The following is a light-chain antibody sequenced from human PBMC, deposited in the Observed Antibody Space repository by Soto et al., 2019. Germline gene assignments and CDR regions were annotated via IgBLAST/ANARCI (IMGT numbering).Light chain of an antibody. CDR2: KAS. CDR1: QSIGNW. J-gene: IGKJ1*01. CDR3: QQYNSS. Sequence: DIQMTQSPSTLSASIGDRVTITCRASQSIGNWLAWYQQRPGTAPKLLIYKASSLESGVPARFIGSGSGTEFTHTISSLQPDDFATYYCQQYNSSFGQGTKVAIK. V-gene: IGKV1-5*03.